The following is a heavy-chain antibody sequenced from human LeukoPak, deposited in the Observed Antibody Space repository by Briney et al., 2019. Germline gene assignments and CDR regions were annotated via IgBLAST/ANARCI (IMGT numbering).Heavy chain of an antibody. CDR3: AKGLYLLWGTSDWYFDL. V-gene: IGHV3-23*01. CDR1: GFTFSSYA. D-gene: IGHD2-2*01. J-gene: IGHJ2*01. CDR2: ISGSGGST. Sequence: PGGSLRLSCAASGFTFSSYAMSWVRQAPGKGLEWVSAISGSGGSTYYADSVKGRFTISRDNSKNTLYLQMNSLRAEDTALYYCAKGLYLLWGTSDWYFDLWGRGTLVTVSS.